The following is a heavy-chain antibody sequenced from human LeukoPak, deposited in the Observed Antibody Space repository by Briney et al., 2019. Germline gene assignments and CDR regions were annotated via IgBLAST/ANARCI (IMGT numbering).Heavy chain of an antibody. CDR2: INHSGST. V-gene: IGHV4-34*01. CDR3: ASSLRRGY. Sequence: PSETLSPNHAIYLGAFSGDYGSWLRQPPRKGLEWIGEINHSGSTNYNPSLKSRVTISVDTSKNQFSLKLTSVTAADTSIYYCASSLRRGYWGQGTLVTVSS. CDR1: LGAFSGDY. J-gene: IGHJ4*02. D-gene: IGHD5-12*01.